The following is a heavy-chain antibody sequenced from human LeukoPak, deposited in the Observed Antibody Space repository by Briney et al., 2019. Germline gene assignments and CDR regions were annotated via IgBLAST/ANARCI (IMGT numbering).Heavy chain of an antibody. J-gene: IGHJ1*01. CDR2: IYPGDSDT. V-gene: IGHV5-51*01. CDR3: AGQAVPVAKYFQH. D-gene: IGHD2-2*01. Sequence: KPGESLKISCKGSGYSFTNYWITWVRQMPGKGLEWMGIIYPGDSDTRYSPSFQGQVTISADKSISTAYLQWSNLKASDTAMYYCAGQAVPVAKYFQHWGQGTLVTVYS. CDR1: GYSFTNYW.